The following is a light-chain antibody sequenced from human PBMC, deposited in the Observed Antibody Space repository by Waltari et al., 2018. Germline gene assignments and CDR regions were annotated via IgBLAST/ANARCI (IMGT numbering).Light chain of an antibody. CDR1: ALSQPF. V-gene: IGLV3-25*03. J-gene: IGLJ2*01. Sequence: SSGLTQPPSISVSPGLTARITCSGDALSQPFVHWYQRKPGQAPVMVIFKDSERPSEIPERFSGSTSGTNGTLTISGVQAEDEADYYCQSADTTDYVLFGGGTSLTVL. CDR2: KDS. CDR3: QSADTTDYVL.